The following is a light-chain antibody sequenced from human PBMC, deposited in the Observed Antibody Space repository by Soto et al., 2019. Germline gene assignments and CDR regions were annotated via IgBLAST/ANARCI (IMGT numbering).Light chain of an antibody. CDR1: QSVDTTF. CDR2: GAS. J-gene: IGKJ1*01. Sequence: EIVLTQSPGSLSLSPGQRATLSCRASQSVDTTFFAWYQKKPGQAPRLLIYGASKRATGIPDRFSGSGSGTDFTLIISRVEPEDFAVDYCQHNMSSGTFGQGTKVEIK. CDR3: QHNMSSGT. V-gene: IGKV3-20*01.